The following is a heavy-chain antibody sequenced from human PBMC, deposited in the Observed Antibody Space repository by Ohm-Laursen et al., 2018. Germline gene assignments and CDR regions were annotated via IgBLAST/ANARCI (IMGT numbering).Heavy chain of an antibody. CDR2: IRRKAYGGTT. Sequence: SLRLSCVASGFIFSNYAMTWVRQAPGKGLEWVGFIRRKAYGGTTEYAASVKGRFTISRDDSKSIAYLQMNSLKTEDTAVYYCTRDRDWIVYGMDVWGQGTTVTVSS. CDR1: GFIFSNYA. V-gene: IGHV3-49*04. D-gene: IGHD1-1*01. J-gene: IGHJ6*02. CDR3: TRDRDWIVYGMDV.